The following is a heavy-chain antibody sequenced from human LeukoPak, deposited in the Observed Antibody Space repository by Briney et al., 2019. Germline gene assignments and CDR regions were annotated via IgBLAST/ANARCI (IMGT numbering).Heavy chain of an antibody. D-gene: IGHD7-27*01. Sequence: GSLRLSCAASGFTFSSYWMSWVRQAPGKGLEWVANIKQDGSEKQNVDSVKGRFAISRDNAENSLYLQMNSLKAEDTAVYYCGRFTRSGDSVYWGQGTLVTVSS. CDR2: IKQDGSEK. CDR1: GFTFSSYW. V-gene: IGHV3-7*04. J-gene: IGHJ4*02. CDR3: GRFTRSGDSVY.